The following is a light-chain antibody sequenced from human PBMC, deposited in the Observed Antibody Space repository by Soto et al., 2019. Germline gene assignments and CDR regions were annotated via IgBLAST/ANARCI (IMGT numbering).Light chain of an antibody. J-gene: IGLJ3*02. CDR1: SDVVGSYNL. V-gene: IGLV2-23*01. Sequence: QSVLTQPASVSGSPGQSITISCTGTSDVVGSYNLVSWYQQYSGKAPKVLIYEDTKRPSGVSNRFSGSKSGNTASLTISGLQAEDESSYYCCSYAGSHTLVFGGGTKVTV. CDR3: CSYAGSHTLV. CDR2: EDT.